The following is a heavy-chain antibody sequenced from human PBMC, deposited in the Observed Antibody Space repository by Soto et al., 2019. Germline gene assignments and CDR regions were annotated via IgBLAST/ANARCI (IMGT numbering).Heavy chain of an antibody. CDR1: GYSFTSYW. CDR3: ARQYYDSSGYPSRVHYYYGMDV. D-gene: IGHD3-22*01. V-gene: IGHV5-10-1*01. J-gene: IGHJ6*02. CDR2: IDPSDSYT. Sequence: GESLKISCKGSGYSFTSYWTSWVRQMPGKGLEWMGRIDPSDSYTNYSPSLQGHVTISADKSISTAYLQWSSLKASDTAMYYCARQYYDSSGYPSRVHYYYGMDVWGQGTTVTVSS.